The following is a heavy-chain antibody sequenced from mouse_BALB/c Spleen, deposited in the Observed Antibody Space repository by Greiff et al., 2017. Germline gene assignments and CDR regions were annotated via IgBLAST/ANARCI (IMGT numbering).Heavy chain of an antibody. CDR3: ARTDYAMDY. CDR1: GFTFSSFG. J-gene: IGHJ4*01. V-gene: IGHV5-17*02. Sequence: EVKLVESGGGLVQPGGSLKLSCAASGFTFSSFGMHWVRQAPEKGLEWVAYISSGSSTIYYADTVKGRFTISRDNTKNTLFLQMTSLRSADTAMYYFARTDYAMDYWGQGTSVTVSS. CDR2: ISSGSSTI.